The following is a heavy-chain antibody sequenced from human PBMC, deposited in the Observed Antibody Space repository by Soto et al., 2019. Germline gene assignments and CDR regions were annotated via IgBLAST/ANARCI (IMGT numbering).Heavy chain of an antibody. CDR1: GGSFSPYY. D-gene: IGHD1-1*01. Sequence: QVQLQESGPGLVKPSETLLLTCTVSGGSFSPYYWSWIRQPPGKGLEWIGYIYHSGPTNYNPSLKSRLTISVDTSMNQLSLKLTSMTAADTAVYYCARGGRYRYGLDVWGQGTTVTVSS. CDR2: IYHSGPT. V-gene: IGHV4-59*01. CDR3: ARGGRYRYGLDV. J-gene: IGHJ6*02.